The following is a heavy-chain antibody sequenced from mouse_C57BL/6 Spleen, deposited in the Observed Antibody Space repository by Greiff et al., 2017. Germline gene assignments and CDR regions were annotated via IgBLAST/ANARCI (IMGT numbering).Heavy chain of an antibody. CDR3: ARWDGYSIFDY. CDR2: IYPGDGDT. CDR1: GYAFSSSW. Sequence: VQLQESGPELVKPGASVKISCKASGYAFSSSWMNWVKQRPGKGLEWIGRIYPGDGDTNYNGKFKGKATLTADKSSSTAYMQLSSLTSEDSAVYFCARWDGYSIFDYWGQGTTLTVSS. J-gene: IGHJ2*01. D-gene: IGHD2-3*01. V-gene: IGHV1-82*01.